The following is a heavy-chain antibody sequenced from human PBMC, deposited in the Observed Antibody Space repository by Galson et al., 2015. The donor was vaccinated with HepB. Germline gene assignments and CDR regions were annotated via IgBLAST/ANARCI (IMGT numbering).Heavy chain of an antibody. Sequence: ETLSLTCTVSGGSISSYYWSWIRQPPGKGLEWIGYIYYSGSTNYNPSLKSRVTISVDTSKNQFSLKLSSVTAADTAVYYCARGVALFPHFDYWGQGTLVTVSS. J-gene: IGHJ4*02. CDR2: IYYSGST. D-gene: IGHD2-21*01. V-gene: IGHV4-59*01. CDR3: ARGVALFPHFDY. CDR1: GGSISSYY.